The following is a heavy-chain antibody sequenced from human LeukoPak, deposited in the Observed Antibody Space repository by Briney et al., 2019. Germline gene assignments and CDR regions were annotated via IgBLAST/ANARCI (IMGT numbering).Heavy chain of an antibody. CDR1: GGTFISYA. D-gene: IGHD1-26*01. CDR3: AKGSSGSDPRDPNFDY. Sequence: ASVKVSCKASGGTFISYAISWVRQAPGQGLEWMGGIIPIFGTANYAQKFQGRVTITADESTSTAYMELSSLRSEDTAVYYCAKGSSGSDPRDPNFDYWGQGTLVTVSS. CDR2: IIPIFGTA. J-gene: IGHJ4*02. V-gene: IGHV1-69*13.